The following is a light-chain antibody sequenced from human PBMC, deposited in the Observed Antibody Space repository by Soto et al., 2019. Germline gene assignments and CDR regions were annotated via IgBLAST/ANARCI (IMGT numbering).Light chain of an antibody. Sequence: QSVLTQPPSASGSPGQSVTISCTGTNNDIGGYTYVSLYQQLPGKAPKLIIYDVTHRPSGVSERFSGSKSGFTASLTISGLQAEDESHYYCASFTSISTYVFGTGTKVTVL. V-gene: IGLV2-14*03. CDR3: ASFTSISTYV. CDR2: DVT. J-gene: IGLJ1*01. CDR1: NNDIGGYTY.